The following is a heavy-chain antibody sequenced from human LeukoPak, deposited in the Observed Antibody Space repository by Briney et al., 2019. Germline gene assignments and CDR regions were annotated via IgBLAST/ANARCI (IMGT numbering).Heavy chain of an antibody. D-gene: IGHD1-26*01. V-gene: IGHV3-23*01. CDR2: ISGSGGTT. CDR1: GYTFSSYA. Sequence: QAGGSLRLSCAASGYTFSSYAMGWVRQAPGKGLEWVSAISGSGGTTYYADSVKGRFTISRDNSKNTLYLQMNSLRAEDTALYYCAKDRAYSGTYYGLFDYWGQGTLVTDSS. CDR3: AKDRAYSGTYYGLFDY. J-gene: IGHJ4*02.